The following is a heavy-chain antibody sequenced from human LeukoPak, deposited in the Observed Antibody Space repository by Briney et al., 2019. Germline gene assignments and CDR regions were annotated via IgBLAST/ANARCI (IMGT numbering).Heavy chain of an antibody. CDR3: ARGGDGYNPYYYYMDV. CDR2: ISSSSTYI. CDR1: GFTFSSYS. J-gene: IGHJ6*03. Sequence: PGGSLRLSCAASGFTFSSYSMNWVRQAPGKGLEWVSSISSSSTYIYYADSVKGRFTISRDYAKNSLYLQMNSLRVEDTAVYYCARGGDGYNPYYYYMDVWGKGTTVTVSS. V-gene: IGHV3-21*01. D-gene: IGHD5-24*01.